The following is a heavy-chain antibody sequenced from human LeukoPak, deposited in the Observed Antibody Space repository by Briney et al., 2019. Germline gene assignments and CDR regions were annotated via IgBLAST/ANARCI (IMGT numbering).Heavy chain of an antibody. CDR3: ARITGTTSLFFDY. Sequence: PSETLSLTCAVYGGSFSGYYWSWIRQPPGKGLEWIGEINLSGSTDYNPSLKSRVTISVDTSKNQFSLKLSSVTAADTAVYYCARITGTTSLFFDYWGQGTLVTVSS. J-gene: IGHJ4*02. CDR1: GGSFSGYY. D-gene: IGHD1-20*01. V-gene: IGHV4-34*01. CDR2: INLSGST.